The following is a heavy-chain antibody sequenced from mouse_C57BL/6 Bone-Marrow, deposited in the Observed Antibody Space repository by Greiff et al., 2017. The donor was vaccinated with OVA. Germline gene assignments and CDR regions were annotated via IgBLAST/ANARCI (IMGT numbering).Heavy chain of an antibody. J-gene: IGHJ1*03. CDR1: GYTFTSYW. Sequence: QVQLQQPGAELVRPGSSVKLSCKASGYTFTSYWMHWVKQRPIQGLEWIGNIDPSDSETHYNQKFKDKATLTVDKSSSTAYMQLSSLTSEDSAVYDCASRYGNYEGYWYCDVWGTGTTVTVSS. V-gene: IGHV1-52*01. CDR3: ASRYGNYEGYWYCDV. CDR2: IDPSDSET. D-gene: IGHD2-1*01.